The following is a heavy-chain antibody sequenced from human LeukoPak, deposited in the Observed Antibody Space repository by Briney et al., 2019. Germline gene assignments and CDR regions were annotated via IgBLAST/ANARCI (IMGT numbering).Heavy chain of an antibody. J-gene: IGHJ4*02. V-gene: IGHV1-69-2*01. CDR1: GYIFTGYY. D-gene: IGHD2-2*01. CDR3: TTGREVDFQY. CDR2: IDPEDGDT. Sequence: ATVKISCKASGYIFTGYYMFWVRQAPGKGLEWVGHIDPEDGDTMFAEKFQGRVSITADTSTDTSYMEVRSLRSEDTAVYYCTTGREVDFQYWGQGTLVTVSS.